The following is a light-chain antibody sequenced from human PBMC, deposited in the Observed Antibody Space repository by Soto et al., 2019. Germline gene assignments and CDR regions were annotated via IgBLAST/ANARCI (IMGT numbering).Light chain of an antibody. J-gene: IGKJ4*01. CDR2: DAS. V-gene: IGKV3-11*01. Sequence: IVLTQSPATPSCSPLVLAPLSFRASQRVSSYLAWYQQKPGQAPRLLIYDASYRATGIPARFSGSGSGTDFTLTISSLEPEDFAVYYCQQRSNWPLTFGGGTKVDIK. CDR3: QQRSNWPLT. CDR1: QRVSSY.